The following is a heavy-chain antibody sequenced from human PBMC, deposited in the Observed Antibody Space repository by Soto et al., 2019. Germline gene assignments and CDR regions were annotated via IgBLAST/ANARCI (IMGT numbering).Heavy chain of an antibody. J-gene: IGHJ5*02. CDR2: IYYSGST. D-gene: IGHD3-3*01. V-gene: IGHV4-61*01. CDR1: GGSVSSSSYY. CDR3: ARNNMEWFSNWFDP. Sequence: SETLSLTCTVSGGSVSSSSYYWGWVRQPPGKGLEWIGYIYYSGSTNYNPSLKSRVTISVDTSKNQFSLKLSSVTAADTAVYYCARNNMEWFSNWFDPWGQGTLVTVSS.